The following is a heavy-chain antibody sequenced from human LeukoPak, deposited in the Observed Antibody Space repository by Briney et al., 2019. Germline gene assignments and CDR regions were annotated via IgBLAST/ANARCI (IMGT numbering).Heavy chain of an antibody. CDR2: INTDGTRT. CDR3: ARDRRPPNYYDSSGYTLGYFQH. D-gene: IGHD3-22*01. J-gene: IGHJ1*01. V-gene: IGHV3-74*01. Sequence: GGSLRLSCAASGFTFSSYWMHWVRHAPGKGLVWVSRINTDGTRTTYADSVKGRFTISRDNAKNSLYLQMNSLRAEDTAVYYCARDRRPPNYYDSSGYTLGYFQHWGQGTPVTVSS. CDR1: GFTFSSYW.